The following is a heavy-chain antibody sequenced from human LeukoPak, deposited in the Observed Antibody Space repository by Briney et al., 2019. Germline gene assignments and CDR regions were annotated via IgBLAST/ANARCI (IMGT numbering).Heavy chain of an antibody. J-gene: IGHJ4*02. Sequence: GESLKISCQGSGYGFSGYSFTSYWIGWVRQMPGKGLEWMGIIYPGDSDTRYSPSFQGQVAISADKSISTAYLQWSSLKASDTAMYYCASLMGGDYGDPESLFDYWGQGTLVTVSS. V-gene: IGHV5-51*01. CDR3: ASLMGGDYGDPESLFDY. CDR2: IYPGDSDT. CDR1: GYGFSGYSFTSYW. D-gene: IGHD4-17*01.